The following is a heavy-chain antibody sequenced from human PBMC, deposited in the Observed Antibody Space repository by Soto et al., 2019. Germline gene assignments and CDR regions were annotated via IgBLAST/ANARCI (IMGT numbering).Heavy chain of an antibody. J-gene: IGHJ4*02. CDR1: GFTFSSYS. CDR2: ISSSSSTI. D-gene: IGHD6-19*01. Sequence: EVQLVESGGGLVQPGGSLRLSCAASGFTFSSYSMNWVRQAPGKGLECVSYISSSSSTIYYADSVKGRFTISRDNAKNSLYLQMNSLRDEDTAVYYCARDQVYSEWLVPAPADFDYWGQGTLVTVSS. CDR3: ARDQVYSEWLVPAPADFDY. V-gene: IGHV3-48*02.